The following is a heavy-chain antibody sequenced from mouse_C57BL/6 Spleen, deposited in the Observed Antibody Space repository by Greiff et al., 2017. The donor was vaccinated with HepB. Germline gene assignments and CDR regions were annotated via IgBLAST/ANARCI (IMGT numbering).Heavy chain of an antibody. CDR2: IYPGDGDT. CDR3: AEVFGDY. Sequence: QVQLKESGPELVKPGASVKISCKASGYAFSSSWMNWVKQRPGKGLEWIGRIYPGDGDTNYNGKFKGKATLTADKSSSTAYMQLSSLTSEDSAVYFCAEVFGDYWGQGTSVTVSS. D-gene: IGHD6-2*01. J-gene: IGHJ4*01. CDR1: GYAFSSSW. V-gene: IGHV1-82*01.